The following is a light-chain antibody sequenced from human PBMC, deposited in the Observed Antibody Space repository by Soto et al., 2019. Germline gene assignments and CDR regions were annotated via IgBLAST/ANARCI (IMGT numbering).Light chain of an antibody. CDR2: GAS. Sequence: EIVMTQSPATLSVSPGERVTLSCRASQSVRSNLAWYQQKPGQAPRRLIYGASTRATGIPARFSGSGSGTEFTLTISSLQSEDFAVYYCQQYNKWTQITFGQGTCL. CDR1: QSVRSN. J-gene: IGKJ5*01. CDR3: QQYNKWTQIT. V-gene: IGKV3D-15*01.